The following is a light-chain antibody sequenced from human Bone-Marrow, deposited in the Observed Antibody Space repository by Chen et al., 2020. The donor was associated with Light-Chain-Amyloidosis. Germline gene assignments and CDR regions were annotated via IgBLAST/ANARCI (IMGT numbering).Light chain of an antibody. Sequence: SYELTQPPSVSVSPGQTARITCSGDDLPTKYAYWYQQKPGQAPVLVIHRDTERPSGISERFSGSSAGTTATLTISGVQEEEEADYHCQSADSSGTYEGIFGGGTKLTVL. CDR1: DLPTKY. J-gene: IGLJ2*01. CDR3: QSADSSGTYEGI. CDR2: RDT. V-gene: IGLV3-25*02.